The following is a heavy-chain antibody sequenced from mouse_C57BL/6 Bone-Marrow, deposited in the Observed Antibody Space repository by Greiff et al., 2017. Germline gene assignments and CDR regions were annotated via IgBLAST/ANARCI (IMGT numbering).Heavy chain of an antibody. V-gene: IGHV1-20*01. CDR1: GYSFTGYF. J-gene: IGHJ2*01. D-gene: IGHD2-2*01. CDR2: LNPYNGDT. CDR3: ARGIYGYDGTFDY. Sequence: EVQLQQSGPELVKPGDSVKISCKASGYSFTGYFMNWVMQSHGKSLEWIGRLNPYNGDTFYNQKFKGKATLTVDKSSSTAHMELRSLTSEDSAVYYCARGIYGYDGTFDYWGQGTTLTVSS.